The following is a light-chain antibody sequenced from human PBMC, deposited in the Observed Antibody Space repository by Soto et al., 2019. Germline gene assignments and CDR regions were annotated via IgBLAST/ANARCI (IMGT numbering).Light chain of an antibody. V-gene: IGKV4-1*01. J-gene: IGKJ3*01. CDR2: WAS. Sequence: DIVMTQSPDSLAVSLGERATINCKSSQSVLYSSNNKNYLAWYQQKPGQPPKLLIYWASTRESGVPDRFSGSGSRTDFTLTISSLQAEDVAVYYCQQYYSNPPGITFGPGTKVDIK. CDR3: QQYYSNPPGIT. CDR1: QSVLYSSNNKNY.